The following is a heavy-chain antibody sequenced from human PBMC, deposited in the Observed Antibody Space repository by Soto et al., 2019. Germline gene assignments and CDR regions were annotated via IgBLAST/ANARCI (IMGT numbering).Heavy chain of an antibody. CDR2: IYHSGST. CDR3: ARYGKNYYEGMGV. CDR1: GYSINDGYY. V-gene: IGHV4-38-2*01. Sequence: ASEILSLTCGVSGYSINDGYYWGWIRQPPGRGLEWIGNIYHSGSTYYNPSLRSRVTILIDTSKNQFSLELNSVTAADTALYYCARYGKNYYEGMGVWGQGTTVTVSS. J-gene: IGHJ6*02. D-gene: IGHD4-17*01.